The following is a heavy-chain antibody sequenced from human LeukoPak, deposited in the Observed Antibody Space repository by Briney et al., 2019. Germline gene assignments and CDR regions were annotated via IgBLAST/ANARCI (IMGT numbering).Heavy chain of an antibody. CDR2: IYYSGST. CDR3: ARDIPYYYGMDV. Sequence: SETLSLTCTVSGGSISSYYWSWIRQPPGKGLEWIGYIYYSGSTNYNPSLKSRVTISVDTSKNQFSLQLNSVTPEDTAVYYCARDIPYYYGMDVWGQGTTVTVSS. CDR1: GGSISSYY. J-gene: IGHJ6*02. V-gene: IGHV4-59*12. D-gene: IGHD2-21*01.